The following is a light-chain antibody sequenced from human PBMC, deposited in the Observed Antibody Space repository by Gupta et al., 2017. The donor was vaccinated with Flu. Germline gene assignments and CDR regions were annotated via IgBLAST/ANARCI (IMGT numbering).Light chain of an antibody. CDR2: DVS. CDR1: SSDVGGYNY. Sequence: SALTQPRSVSGSPGQSVTISCTGTSSDVGGYNYVSWYQQHPAKAPKLMFYDVSRRTAGVAGRLSGSKAGNTASLTISGPEEEDAADYYCCSYASNYTLVFGGGTRLTVL. J-gene: IGLJ3*02. V-gene: IGLV2-11*01. CDR3: CSYASNYTLV.